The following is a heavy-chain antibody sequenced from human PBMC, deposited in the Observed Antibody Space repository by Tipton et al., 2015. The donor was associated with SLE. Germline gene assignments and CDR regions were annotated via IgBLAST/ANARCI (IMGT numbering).Heavy chain of an antibody. D-gene: IGHD3-3*01. V-gene: IGHV4-4*09. CDR3: ARVRITIFGVVLDY. CDR1: GGSISSYY. J-gene: IGHJ4*02. CDR2: IYTSGST. Sequence: TLSLTCTVSGGSISSYYWSWIRQPPGKGLEWIGYIYTSGSTNYNPSLKSRVTISVDTSKNQFSLKLSSVTAADTAVYYCARVRITIFGVVLDYWGQGTLVTVSS.